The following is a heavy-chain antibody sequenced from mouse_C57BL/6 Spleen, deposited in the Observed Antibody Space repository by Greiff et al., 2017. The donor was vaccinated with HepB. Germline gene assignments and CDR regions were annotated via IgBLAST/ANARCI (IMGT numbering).Heavy chain of an antibody. CDR1: GYTFTSYW. Sequence: VQLQQPGAELVRPGPSVKLSCKASGYTFTSYWMHWVKQRPGQGLEWIGVIDPSDSYTNYNQKFKGKATLTVDTSSSTAYMQLSSLTSEDSAVYYCARYHYDYDTWFAYWGQGTLVTVSA. J-gene: IGHJ3*01. CDR3: ARYHYDYDTWFAY. V-gene: IGHV1-59*01. D-gene: IGHD2-4*01. CDR2: IDPSDSYT.